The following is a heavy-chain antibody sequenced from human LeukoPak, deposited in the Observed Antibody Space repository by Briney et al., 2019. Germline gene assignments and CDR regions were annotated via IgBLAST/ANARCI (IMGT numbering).Heavy chain of an antibody. Sequence: LTGGSLSLSCAASGFTFRHYAMSWVRQAPGKGLEWVSSISGSGGSKSYADSVKGRFNISRDNAKNSLYLQMNSLRDEDTAVYYCARSYAMTTVTTVGRGSRNHAKDYWGQGTLVTVSS. D-gene: IGHD4-17*01. CDR1: GFTFRHYA. J-gene: IGHJ4*02. V-gene: IGHV3-23*01. CDR3: ARSYAMTTVTTVGRGSRNHAKDY. CDR2: ISGSGGSK.